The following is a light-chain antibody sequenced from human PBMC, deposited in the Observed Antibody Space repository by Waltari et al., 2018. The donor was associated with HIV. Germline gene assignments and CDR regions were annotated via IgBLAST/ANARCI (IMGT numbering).Light chain of an antibody. V-gene: IGLV2-23*01. CDR2: EGN. CDR1: SSAVGTYGL. J-gene: IGLJ2*01. Sequence: QSALTQPASVSGPPGQSITISCTGTSSAVGTYGLVSWYQHHPGKGPTLMIYEGNKRPSGVSNRFSGSKSGNTASLTISGLQAEDEADYYCSSYTSFSTVLFGGGTKLTVL. CDR3: SSYTSFSTVL.